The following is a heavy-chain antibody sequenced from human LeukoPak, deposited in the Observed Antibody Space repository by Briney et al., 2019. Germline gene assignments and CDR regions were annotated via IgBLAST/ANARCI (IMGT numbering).Heavy chain of an antibody. CDR3: ARDGRYCSSTSCYGVRDYYYMDV. CDR2: ISAYNGNT. CDR1: GYTFTGYY. J-gene: IGHJ6*03. D-gene: IGHD2-2*01. Sequence: GASVKVSCKASGYTFTGYYMHWVRQAPGQGLEWMGWISAYNGNTNYAQKLQGRVTMTTDTSTSTAYMELRSLRSDDTAVYYCARDGRYCSSTSCYGVRDYYYMDVWGKGTTVTVSS. V-gene: IGHV1-18*04.